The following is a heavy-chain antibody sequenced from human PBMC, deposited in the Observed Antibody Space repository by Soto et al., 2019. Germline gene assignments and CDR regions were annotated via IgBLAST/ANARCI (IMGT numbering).Heavy chain of an antibody. D-gene: IGHD3-3*01. Sequence: GVSQRLSGTASGLNCRLYAWHWIRQAPSEGLEMVAFISYDGTNKHYVDSVKGRFSISRDNSKNTLYLQMNSLRAEDTAVYYCAKVQGLRFLEWLFSAYGMDVWGQGTTVTVS. CDR3: AKVQGLRFLEWLFSAYGMDV. CDR2: ISYDGTNK. J-gene: IGHJ6*02. V-gene: IGHV3-30*07. CDR1: GLNCRLYA.